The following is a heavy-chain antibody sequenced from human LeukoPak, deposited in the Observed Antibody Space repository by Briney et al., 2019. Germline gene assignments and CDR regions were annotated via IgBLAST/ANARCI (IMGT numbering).Heavy chain of an antibody. Sequence: GGSLRLSCVASGFTVDTYWMSWVRQAPGKGLDWVAHIKEDGTRKYYADSVKGRFTISRDNSKNTLYLQMDSLRAEDTAVYHCARDRAVGYYDSGGHVIFDYWGQGTLVTVSS. CDR2: IKEDGTRK. V-gene: IGHV3-7*03. D-gene: IGHD3-22*01. J-gene: IGHJ4*02. CDR1: GFTVDTYW. CDR3: ARDRAVGYYDSGGHVIFDY.